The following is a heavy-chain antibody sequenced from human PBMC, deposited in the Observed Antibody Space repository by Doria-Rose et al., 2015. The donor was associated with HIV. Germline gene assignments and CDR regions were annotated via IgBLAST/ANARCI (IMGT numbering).Heavy chain of an antibody. Sequence: VQLVQSGAEVKKPGATVKISCKVSGYTFTDHYMHWAQQAPAKGLEWMGLFDPEDGETRFAEKFQGRVTITVDTSTDTAYMELSSLRSEDTAVYYCATYPQMATIDAGFLYWGQGTLVTVSS. CDR2: FDPEDGET. D-gene: IGHD5-12*01. CDR3: ATYPQMATIDAGFLY. V-gene: IGHV1-69-2*01. CDR1: GYTFTDHY. J-gene: IGHJ4*02.